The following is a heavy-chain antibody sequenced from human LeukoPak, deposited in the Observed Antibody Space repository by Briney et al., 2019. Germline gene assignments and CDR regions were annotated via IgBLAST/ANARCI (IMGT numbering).Heavy chain of an antibody. CDR3: AKDHYYDSSGYYYGPRGYFDY. Sequence: GGSLRLSCAASGFTFSSYGMHWVRQAPGKGLEWVAFIRYDGSNKYYADSVKGRFTISRDNSKNTLYLQMNGLRAEDTAVYYCAKDHYYDSSGYYYGPRGYFDYWGQGTLVTVSS. V-gene: IGHV3-30*02. CDR2: IRYDGSNK. J-gene: IGHJ4*02. CDR1: GFTFSSYG. D-gene: IGHD3-22*01.